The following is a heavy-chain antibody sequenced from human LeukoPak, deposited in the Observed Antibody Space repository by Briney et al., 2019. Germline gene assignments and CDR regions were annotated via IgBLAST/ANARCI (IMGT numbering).Heavy chain of an antibody. J-gene: IGHJ4*02. CDR2: ISGSGGST. V-gene: IGHV3-23*01. D-gene: IGHD3-22*01. CDR3: AKDPHDSSGYFDY. Sequence: GGSLRLSCAASGFTFSSYAMSCVRQSPGKGLEWFSAISGSGGSTYYADSVKGRFTISRDNSKTTLYLQMNSLRAEDTAVYYCAKDPHDSSGYFDYWGQGTLVTVSS. CDR1: GFTFSSYA.